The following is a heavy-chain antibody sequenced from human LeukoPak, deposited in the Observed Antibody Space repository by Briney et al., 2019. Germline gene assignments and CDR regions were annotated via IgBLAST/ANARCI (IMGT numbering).Heavy chain of an antibody. V-gene: IGHV4-34*01. J-gene: IGHJ3*02. CDR3: ARGRSPDAFDI. CDR1: GGSFSGYY. Sequence: PSETLSLTCAVYGGSFSGYYWSWIRQPPGKGLEWIGEINHSGSTNYNPSLKSRVTISVDTSKNQFSLKLSSVTAADTAVYYCARGRSPDAFDIWGQGTMVTVSS. CDR2: INHSGST.